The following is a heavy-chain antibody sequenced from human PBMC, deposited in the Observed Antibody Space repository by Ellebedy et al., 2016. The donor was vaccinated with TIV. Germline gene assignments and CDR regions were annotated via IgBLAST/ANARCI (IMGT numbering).Heavy chain of an antibody. J-gene: IGHJ6*02. CDR2: ISYDGSNK. CDR3: ARDGDENCGGDCYYYYYGMDV. D-gene: IGHD2-21*02. CDR1: GFTFSSYA. Sequence: GESLKISCAASGFTFSSYAMHWVRQAPGKGLEWVAVISYDGSNKYYADSVKGRFTISRDNSKNTLYLQMNSLRAEDTAVNYCARDGDENCGGDCYYYYYGMDVWGQGTTVTVSS. V-gene: IGHV3-30-3*01.